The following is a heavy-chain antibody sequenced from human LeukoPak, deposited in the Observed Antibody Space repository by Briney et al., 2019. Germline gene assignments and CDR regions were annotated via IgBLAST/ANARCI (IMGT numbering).Heavy chain of an antibody. CDR3: ASVFSRIAAAGTLVY. CDR2: INHSGST. J-gene: IGHJ4*02. CDR1: GGSFSGYY. D-gene: IGHD6-13*01. Sequence: SETLSLTCAVYGGSFSGYYWSWIRQPPGKGLEWIGEINHSGSTNYNPSLKSRVTISVDTSKNQFSLKLSSVTAADTAVYYCASVFSRIAAAGTLVYWGQGTLVTVSS. V-gene: IGHV4-34*01.